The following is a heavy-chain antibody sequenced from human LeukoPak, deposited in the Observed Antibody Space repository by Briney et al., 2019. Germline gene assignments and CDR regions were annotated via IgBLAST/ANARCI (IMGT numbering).Heavy chain of an antibody. CDR1: GFTFSSYG. Sequence: PGRSLRLSCAASGFTFSSYGMHWVRQAPGKGLEWVAVISYDGSNKYYADSVKGRFTISRDNSKNTLYLQMNSLRAEDTAVYYCATLAADFDYWGQGTLVTVSS. CDR3: ATLAADFDY. V-gene: IGHV3-30*03. J-gene: IGHJ4*02. CDR2: ISYDGSNK. D-gene: IGHD6-13*01.